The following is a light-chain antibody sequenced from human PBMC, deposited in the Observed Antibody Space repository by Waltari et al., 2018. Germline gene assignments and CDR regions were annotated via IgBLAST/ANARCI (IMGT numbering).Light chain of an antibody. CDR3: QQYYSTPKT. V-gene: IGKV4-1*01. CDR1: KSVLYSSNNKNY. J-gene: IGKJ1*01. CDR2: WAS. Sequence: DIVMTQSPDSLAVSLGARATINCKSSKSVLYSSNNKNYLAWYQQKPGQPPKLLIYWASTRESGVPDRFSGSGSGTDFTLTISSLQAEDVAVYYCQQYYSTPKTFGQGTKVEIK.